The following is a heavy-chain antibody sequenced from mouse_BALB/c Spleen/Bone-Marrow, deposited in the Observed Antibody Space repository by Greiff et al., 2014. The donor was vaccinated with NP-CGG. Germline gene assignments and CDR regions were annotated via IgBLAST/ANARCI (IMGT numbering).Heavy chain of an antibody. CDR2: IWSGGTT. D-gene: IGHD2-1*01. CDR3: ARSGNHDYFDY. Sequence: VQLQESGPGLVQPSQSLSITCTVSGFSLIKFGIHWVRQPPGKGLEWLGVIWSGGTTDYNAVFKSRLSISKDKSKSQVFLKMNSLQADDTAVYYCARSGNHDYFDYWGQGTTLTVSS. V-gene: IGHV2-4*02. J-gene: IGHJ2*01. CDR1: GFSLIKFG.